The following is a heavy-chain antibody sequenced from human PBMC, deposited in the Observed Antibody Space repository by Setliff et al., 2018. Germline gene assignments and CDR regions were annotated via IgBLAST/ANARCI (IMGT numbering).Heavy chain of an antibody. J-gene: IGHJ4*02. Sequence: SGGSLRLSCAASGFTFSNYYMTWIRQAPGKGLEWISYIHDSGNPTYYADSVKGRFTVSRDNAKNSLYLQMTSLRAEDTAVYYCVKDRYCSDASCSPDYFDYWGQGTLVTVSS. CDR3: VKDRYCSDASCSPDYFDY. V-gene: IGHV3-11*01. CDR1: GFTFSNYY. CDR2: IHDSGNPT. D-gene: IGHD2-15*01.